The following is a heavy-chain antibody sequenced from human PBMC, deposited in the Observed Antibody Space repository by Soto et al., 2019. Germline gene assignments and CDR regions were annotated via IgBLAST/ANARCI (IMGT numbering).Heavy chain of an antibody. CDR2: ISYDGSNK. V-gene: IGHV3-30-3*01. J-gene: IGHJ5*02. D-gene: IGHD5-18*01. CDR3: ARVRIQLWLQAWFDP. CDR1: GFTFSSYA. Sequence: GGSLRLSCAASGFTFSSYAMHWVRQAPGKGLEWVAVISYDGSNKYYADSVKGRFTISRDNSKSTLYLQMNSLRAEDTAVYYCARVRIQLWLQAWFDPWGQGTLVTVSS.